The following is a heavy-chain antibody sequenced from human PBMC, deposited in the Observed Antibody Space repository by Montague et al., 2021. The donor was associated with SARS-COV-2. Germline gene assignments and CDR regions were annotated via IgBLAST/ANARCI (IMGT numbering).Heavy chain of an antibody. CDR2: IYYSGST. D-gene: IGHD2-15*01. Sequence: SETLSLTCTVSGGSISSYYWSWIRQPPGKGLEWIGYIYYSGSTNYNPSLQSRVTISVDTSKNQFSLKLSSVTAADTAVYYCARQEPIVVVVAAARGWFDPWGQGTLVTVSS. V-gene: IGHV4-59*08. CDR3: ARQEPIVVVVAAARGWFDP. CDR1: GGSISSYY. J-gene: IGHJ5*02.